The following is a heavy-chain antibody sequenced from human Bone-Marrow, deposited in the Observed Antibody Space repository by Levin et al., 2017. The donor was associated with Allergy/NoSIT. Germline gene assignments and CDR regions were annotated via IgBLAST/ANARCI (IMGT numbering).Heavy chain of an antibody. CDR2: ISIAGDAL. J-gene: IGHJ4*01. D-gene: IGHD2-2*01. CDR3: ARAIRYQLLMEY. CDR1: GFTFSSYS. V-gene: IGHV3-48*02. Sequence: GESLKISCAASGFTFSSYSMNWVRQAPGKGLEWVSYISIAGDALYYADSVKGRFAISRDFAKNSLYLHLNSLRDEDTAVYYCARAIRYQLLMEYWGHGTLVTVSS.